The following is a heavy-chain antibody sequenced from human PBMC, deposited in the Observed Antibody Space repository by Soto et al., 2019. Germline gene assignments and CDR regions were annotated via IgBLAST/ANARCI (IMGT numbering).Heavy chain of an antibody. Sequence: GASVKVSCKASGGTFSSYAISWVRQAPGQGLEWMGGIIPIFGTANYAQKFQGRVTITADESTSTAYMELSSLRSEDTAVYYCASGAAAGFYYFDYWGQGTLVTVSS. CDR3: ASGAAAGFYYFDY. J-gene: IGHJ4*02. CDR2: IIPIFGTA. D-gene: IGHD6-13*01. V-gene: IGHV1-69*13. CDR1: GGTFSSYA.